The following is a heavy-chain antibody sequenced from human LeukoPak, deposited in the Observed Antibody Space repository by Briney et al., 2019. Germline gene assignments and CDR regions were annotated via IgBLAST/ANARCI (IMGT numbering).Heavy chain of an antibody. D-gene: IGHD2-15*01. CDR3: ARQSQEGDCSGGSCYVFDY. CDR2: IYYSGNT. V-gene: IGHV4-59*08. J-gene: IGHJ4*02. CDR1: GRPISSYY. Sequence: PSETLSLTCTVPGRPISSYYWSWIRQPPGKGLEWIGYIYYSGNTNYNPSLKSRVTISVDTSKNQFSLKLSSVTAADTAVYYCARQSQEGDCSGGSCYVFDYWGQGTLVTVSS.